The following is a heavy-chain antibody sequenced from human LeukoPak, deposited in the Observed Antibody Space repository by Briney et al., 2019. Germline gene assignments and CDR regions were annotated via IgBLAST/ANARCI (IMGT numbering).Heavy chain of an antibody. V-gene: IGHV3-30*02. CDR3: AKDLCGSGSYEY. J-gene: IGHJ4*02. D-gene: IGHD3-10*01. CDR2: LRSGGNDK. CDR1: GLSFSTAD. Sequence: GGPLTLPCAPSGLSFSTADKHWVRQAPGKGLEWVAFLRSGGNDKYYAGSVKGRFTISRDNSKNTLFLQMNSLRAEDTAVYYCAKDLCGSGSYEYWGQGTLVTVSS.